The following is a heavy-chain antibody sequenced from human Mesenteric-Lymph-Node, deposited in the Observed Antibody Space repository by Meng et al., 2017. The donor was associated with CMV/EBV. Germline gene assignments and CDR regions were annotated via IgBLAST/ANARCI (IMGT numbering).Heavy chain of an antibody. J-gene: IGHJ6*02. CDR3: VRHRYYCRSTRCQLRDFYYYGMDV. Sequence: GESLKISCRGSGYSFPGQWIGWVRQMPGKGLEWMGIIYPSDSNTKYSPSFQGQVTISADKSMSAAYLQWRSLKASDTALYYCVRHRYYCRSTRCQLRDFYYYGMDVWGQGTTVTVSS. CDR2: IYPSDSNT. CDR1: GYSFPGQW. D-gene: IGHD2-2*01. V-gene: IGHV5-51*01.